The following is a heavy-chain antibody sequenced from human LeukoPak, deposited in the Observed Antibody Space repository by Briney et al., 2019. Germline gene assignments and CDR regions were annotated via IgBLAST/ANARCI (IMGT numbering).Heavy chain of an antibody. D-gene: IGHD3-10*01. CDR3: ARQQYASGNSYYLDY. CDR2: IYYSGST. J-gene: IGHJ4*02. V-gene: IGHV4-59*08. Sequence: SETLSLTCTVSGVSISSDYWSWIRQPPGKGLEWIGYIYYSGSTNYNPSLKSRVTISVHTSKNQFSLKLTSVTAADTAVYYCARQQYASGNSYYLDYWGQGTLVTVSS. CDR1: GVSISSDY.